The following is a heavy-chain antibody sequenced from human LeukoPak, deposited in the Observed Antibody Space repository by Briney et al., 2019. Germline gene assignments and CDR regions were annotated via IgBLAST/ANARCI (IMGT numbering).Heavy chain of an antibody. D-gene: IGHD1-26*01. V-gene: IGHV3-30*18. J-gene: IGHJ4*02. Sequence: GGSLRLSCAASGFTFSSYGMHWVRQAPGKGLEWVAVISYDGSNKYYADSVKGRFTISRDNSKNTLYLQMDSLRAEDTAVYYCAKNFGSGSYYSLDYWGQGTLVTVSS. CDR2: ISYDGSNK. CDR1: GFTFSSYG. CDR3: AKNFGSGSYYSLDY.